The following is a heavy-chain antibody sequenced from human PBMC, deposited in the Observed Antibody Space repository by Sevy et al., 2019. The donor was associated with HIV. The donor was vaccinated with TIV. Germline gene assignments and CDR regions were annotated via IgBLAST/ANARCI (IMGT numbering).Heavy chain of an antibody. CDR1: GFTFSTYS. CDR3: ARDGARITMVQGVMAYYHGMDV. J-gene: IGHJ6*02. Sequence: GGSLRLSCAASGFTFSTYSMNWVRQAPGKGLEWVSSISSSSNYIYYADSLKGRFIISRDNAKNSLYLQTNSLRADDTAVYYCARDGARITMVQGVMAYYHGMDVWGQGTTVTVSS. V-gene: IGHV3-21*01. CDR2: ISSSSNYI. D-gene: IGHD3-10*01.